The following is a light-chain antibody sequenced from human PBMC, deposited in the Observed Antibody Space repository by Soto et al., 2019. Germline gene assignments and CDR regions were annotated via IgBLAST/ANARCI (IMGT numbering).Light chain of an antibody. V-gene: IGKV3-20*01. Sequence: ESVLTQSPDTLSLSPGERATLSCRASQSVSSSYLAWYQQKPGQAHRLRIYGASSRATGIPDRFSGSGSGTDFTLTISSLEPEDFALYYCQQYASSPWTFGQGTKVEI. CDR2: GAS. CDR3: QQYASSPWT. J-gene: IGKJ1*01. CDR1: QSVSSSY.